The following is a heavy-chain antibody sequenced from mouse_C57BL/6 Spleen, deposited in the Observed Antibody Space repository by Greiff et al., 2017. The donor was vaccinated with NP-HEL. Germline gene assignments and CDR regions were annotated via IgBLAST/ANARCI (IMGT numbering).Heavy chain of an antibody. J-gene: IGHJ4*01. V-gene: IGHV1-15*01. CDR3: TGWLLMDY. Sequence: VKLQESGAELVRPGASVTLSCKASGYTFTDYEMHWVKQTPVHGLEWIGAIDPETGGTAYNQKFKGKAILTADKSSSTAYMELRSLTSEDSAVYYCTGWLLMDYWGQGTSVTVSS. CDR1: GYTFTDYE. CDR2: IDPETGGT. D-gene: IGHD2-3*01.